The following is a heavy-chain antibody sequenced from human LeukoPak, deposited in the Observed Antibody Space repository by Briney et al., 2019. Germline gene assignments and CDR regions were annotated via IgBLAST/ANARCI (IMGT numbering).Heavy chain of an antibody. J-gene: IGHJ4*02. Sequence: GASVKVSCKASGSIFAGHFRHWTRQAPGQGLEWMGWVSPTDGSTRYAQNFQGRVTMTRDPSISTAYMELSELGSDDTAVYYCAVSVQAAAIPAFDYWGQGALVIVSS. CDR3: AVSVQAAAIPAFDY. CDR2: VSPTDGST. V-gene: IGHV1-2*02. CDR1: GSIFAGHF. D-gene: IGHD6-25*01.